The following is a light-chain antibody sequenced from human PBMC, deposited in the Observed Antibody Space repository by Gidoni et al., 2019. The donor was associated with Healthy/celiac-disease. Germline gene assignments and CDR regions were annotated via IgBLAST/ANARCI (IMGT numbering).Light chain of an antibody. Sequence: EIVLTQSPGTLSLSPGERATLSCRASQSVSSSYVAWYQQKPGQAPRLLIYDASSRATGIPDRFSGSGSGTDFTLTISRLEPEDFAVYYCQQYGRSPLTFGGGTKVEIK. CDR2: DAS. V-gene: IGKV3-20*01. CDR1: QSVSSSY. CDR3: QQYGRSPLT. J-gene: IGKJ4*01.